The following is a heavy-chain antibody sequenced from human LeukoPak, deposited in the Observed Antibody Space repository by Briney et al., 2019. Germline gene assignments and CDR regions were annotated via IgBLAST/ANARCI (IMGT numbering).Heavy chain of an antibody. Sequence: GGSLRLSCAASGFTFSSYSMNWVRQAPGEGLEWVSSISSSSSYIFYADSVKGRFTISRDNAKNSLYLQMNSLRAEDTAVYYCAGARVQQQLVWYFDYWGQGTLVTVSS. CDR3: AGARVQQQLVWYFDY. CDR2: ISSSSSYI. V-gene: IGHV3-21*01. CDR1: GFTFSSYS. J-gene: IGHJ4*02. D-gene: IGHD6-13*01.